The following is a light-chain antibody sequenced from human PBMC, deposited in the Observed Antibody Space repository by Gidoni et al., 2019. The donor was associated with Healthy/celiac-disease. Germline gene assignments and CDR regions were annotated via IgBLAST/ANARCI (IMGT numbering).Light chain of an antibody. CDR2: AAA. CDR3: QQLYSSPPT. Sequence: DVQLTQSPSFLSASVGARVTITCRASQYIGSSLAWYQRKSGEAPKFLIYAAATLQSGVPSRFSGSGSGTEFTLTISSLQAEDFATYYCQQLYSSPPTFGGGTKVEIK. V-gene: IGKV1-9*01. CDR1: QYIGSS. J-gene: IGKJ4*01.